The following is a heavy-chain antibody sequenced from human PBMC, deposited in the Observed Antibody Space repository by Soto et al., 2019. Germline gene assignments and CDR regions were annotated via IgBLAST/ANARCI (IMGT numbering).Heavy chain of an antibody. J-gene: IGHJ6*03. CDR3: ARGRQLVGYFYYYMDG. CDR2: ISAYNGDT. D-gene: IGHD6-6*01. CDR1: GYTFTNYG. Sequence: ASVKVSCKASGYTFTNYGITWVRQAPGQGLEWMGWISAYNGDTHYTQRLQGRVTMTTDTSTSTAYMELRGLRSDDTAVYYCARGRQLVGYFYYYMDGPGKGITVTVSS. V-gene: IGHV1-18*01.